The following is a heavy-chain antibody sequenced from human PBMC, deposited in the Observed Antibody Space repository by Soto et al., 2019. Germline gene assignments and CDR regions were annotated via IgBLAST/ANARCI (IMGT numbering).Heavy chain of an antibody. V-gene: IGHV1-8*01. D-gene: IGHD2-15*01. CDR1: GYTFTSYD. Sequence: ASVKVSCKASGYTFTSYDINWVRQATGQGLKWMGWMNPNSGNTGYAQKFQGRVTMTRNTSISTAYMELSSLRSEDTAVYYCARAPIVVVVAATGNWFDPWGQGTLVTVSS. J-gene: IGHJ5*02. CDR2: MNPNSGNT. CDR3: ARAPIVVVVAATGNWFDP.